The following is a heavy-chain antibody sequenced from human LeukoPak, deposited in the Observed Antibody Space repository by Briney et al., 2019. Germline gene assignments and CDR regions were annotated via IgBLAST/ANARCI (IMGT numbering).Heavy chain of an antibody. CDR1: GFSFTSYW. CDR2: IYPGDSDT. Sequence: GGSLQLSCNGSGFSFTSYWIDRVRQMPGKGLEGMEIIYPGDSDTRYSPSFQGQVTISADKSISTAYLQWSSLKASDTAMYYCARGLNIDYWGQGTLVTVSS. J-gene: IGHJ4*02. V-gene: IGHV5-51*01. CDR3: ARGLNIDY.